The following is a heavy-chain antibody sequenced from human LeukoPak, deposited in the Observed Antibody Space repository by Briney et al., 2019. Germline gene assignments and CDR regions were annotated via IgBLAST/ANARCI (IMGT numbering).Heavy chain of an antibody. J-gene: IGHJ4*02. V-gene: IGHV3-48*02. Sequence: GGSLRLSCAASGFTLSSYNMNWVRQAPGKGLEWVSYISSSSSTIYYADSVKGRFTISRDNAKNSLYLQMNSLRDGDTAVYYCARDYYDSSGYYYGSDWGQGTLVTVSS. D-gene: IGHD3-22*01. CDR2: ISSSSSTI. CDR3: ARDYYDSSGYYYGSD. CDR1: GFTLSSYN.